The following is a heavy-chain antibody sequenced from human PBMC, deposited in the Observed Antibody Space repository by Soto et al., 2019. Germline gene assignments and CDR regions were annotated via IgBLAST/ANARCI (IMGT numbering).Heavy chain of an antibody. CDR1: GGSISNHY. CDR2: IYYNGNT. V-gene: IGHV4-59*11. Sequence: QVQLQESGPGLVKRSETLSLTCSVSGGSISNHYWSWIRLPPGKGLEWIGYIYYNGNTNYNPSLKSRVTMSVDTSRNQISLKLTTVTAADTAVYYCTRANWYSEYWGQGTLVTVSS. CDR3: TRANWYSEY. D-gene: IGHD7-27*01. J-gene: IGHJ4*02.